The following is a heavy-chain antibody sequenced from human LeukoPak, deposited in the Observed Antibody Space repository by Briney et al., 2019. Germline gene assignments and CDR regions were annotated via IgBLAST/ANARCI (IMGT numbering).Heavy chain of an antibody. CDR2: ISGSGGST. V-gene: IGHV3-23*01. CDR1: GGSISSYY. CDR3: AKEWGVAVAGTWLDY. D-gene: IGHD6-19*01. Sequence: PSETLSLTCTVSGGSISSYYWSWIRQPPGKGLEWVSAISGSGGSTYYADSVKGRFTISRDNSKNTLYLQMNSLRAEDTAVYYCAKEWGVAVAGTWLDYWGQGTLVTVSS. J-gene: IGHJ4*02.